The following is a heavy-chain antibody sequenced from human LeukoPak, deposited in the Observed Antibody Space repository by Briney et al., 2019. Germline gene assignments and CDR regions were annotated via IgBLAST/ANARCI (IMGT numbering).Heavy chain of an antibody. V-gene: IGHV3-30*18. D-gene: IGHD3-9*01. Sequence: GGSLRLSCAASGFTFSSFGMHWVRQAPGKGLEWVAAIAYDGSTEEYADSVKGRFTISRDNSRSTLSLQMNSLTEEDTAIFHCVKPTYYETSAGSRGGFEFWGQGTLVTVSS. CDR2: IAYDGSTE. J-gene: IGHJ4*02. CDR3: VKPTYYETSAGSRGGFEF. CDR1: GFTFSSFG.